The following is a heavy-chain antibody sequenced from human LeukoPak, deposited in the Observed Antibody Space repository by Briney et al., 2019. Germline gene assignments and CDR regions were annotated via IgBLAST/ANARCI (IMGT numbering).Heavy chain of an antibody. D-gene: IGHD2-15*01. V-gene: IGHV2-70*01. CDR1: GFSLSTSGMC. J-gene: IGHJ4*02. CDR3: ARLLGYCSGGSCYSCFDY. CDR2: IDWDDDK. Sequence: SGPALVKPTQTLTLTCTFSGFSLSTSGMCVSWIRQPPGKALEWLALIDWDDDKYYSTSLKTRLTISKDTSKNQVVLTMTNMDPVDTATYYCARLLGYCSGGSCYSCFDYWGQGTLVTVSS.